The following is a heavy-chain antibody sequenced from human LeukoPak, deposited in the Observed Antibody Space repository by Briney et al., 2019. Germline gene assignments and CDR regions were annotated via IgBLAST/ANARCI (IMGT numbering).Heavy chain of an antibody. CDR3: ARGIRRTTMVRGVAYNWFDP. Sequence: SETLSLTCAVYGGSFSGYYWGWIRQPPGKGLEWIGEINHSGSTNYNPSLKSRVTISVDTSKNQFSLKLSSVTAADTAVYYCARGIRRTTMVRGVAYNWFDPWGQGTLVTVYS. J-gene: IGHJ5*02. V-gene: IGHV4-34*01. CDR1: GGSFSGYY. CDR2: INHSGST. D-gene: IGHD3-10*01.